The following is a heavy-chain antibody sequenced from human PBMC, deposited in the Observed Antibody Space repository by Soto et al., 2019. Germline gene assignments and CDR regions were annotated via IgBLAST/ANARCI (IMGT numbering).Heavy chain of an antibody. J-gene: IGHJ3*02. CDR3: AAVDIGIVVVVAATTGYAFDI. D-gene: IGHD2-15*01. CDR2: IVVGSGNA. Sequence: SVKVSCKASGFTFTSSAVQWVRQARGQRLEWIGWIVVGSGNANYAQKFQERVTITRDMSTSTAYMELSSLRSEDTAVYYCAAVDIGIVVVVAATTGYAFDIWGQGTMVTVSS. V-gene: IGHV1-58*01. CDR1: GFTFTSSA.